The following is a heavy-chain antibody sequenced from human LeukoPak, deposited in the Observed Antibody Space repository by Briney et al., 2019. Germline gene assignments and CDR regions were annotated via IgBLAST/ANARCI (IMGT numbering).Heavy chain of an antibody. V-gene: IGHV1-69*13. Sequence: ASVKVSCKASGYTFSNYAISWVRQAPGQGLEWMGGTIPIFGRAHYAQKFQGRVTIAADGSTSTVYMELSSLRSEDTAVYYCARAHSRNYYYYGIDVWGQGTTVTVSS. J-gene: IGHJ6*02. CDR2: TIPIFGRA. CDR3: ARAHSRNYYYYGIDV. D-gene: IGHD2-15*01. CDR1: GYTFSNYA.